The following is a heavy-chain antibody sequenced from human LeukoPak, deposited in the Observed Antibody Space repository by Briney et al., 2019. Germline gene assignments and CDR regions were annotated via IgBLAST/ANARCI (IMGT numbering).Heavy chain of an antibody. CDR2: IYYTGST. CDR3: ARDSQPFLVQPPSAGHYYGMDV. Sequence: SETLSLTCAVSGGFISGYYWSWLRQTPRKGLEWIGYIYYTGSTNYNSSLRSRVTISIDTSRNRFSLKLNSVTAADTAIYYCARDSQPFLVQPPSAGHYYGMDVWGQGTTVAVSS. J-gene: IGHJ6*02. V-gene: IGHV4-59*01. D-gene: IGHD2-2*01. CDR1: GGFISGYY.